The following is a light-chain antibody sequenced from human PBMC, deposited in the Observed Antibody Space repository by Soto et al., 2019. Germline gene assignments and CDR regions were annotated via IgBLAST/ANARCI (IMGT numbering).Light chain of an antibody. J-gene: IGKJ5*01. CDR2: GAS. V-gene: IGKV3-20*01. Sequence: EIVLTQSPGTLSLSPGERATLSCRASQSVNSNLAWYQQKPGQAPRLLIYGASSRATGIPDRFSGSGSGTDFTLTISRLEPEDFAVYYCQQYGSSQVTFGQGTRLEIK. CDR1: QSVNSN. CDR3: QQYGSSQVT.